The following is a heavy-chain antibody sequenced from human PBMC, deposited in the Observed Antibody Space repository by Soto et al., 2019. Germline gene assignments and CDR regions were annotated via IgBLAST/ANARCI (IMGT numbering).Heavy chain of an antibody. CDR3: ARWEVVVTH. D-gene: IGHD3-22*01. CDR2: IWYDGSNK. Sequence: QVQLVESGGGVVQPGRSLRLSCAESGFTFSSYGMHWVRQAPGKGLEWVAVIWYDGSNKYYADSVKGRFTISRDNSKNTLYLERNSLRAEDTAVYYCARWEVVVTHWGQGTLVTVSS. CDR1: GFTFSSYG. J-gene: IGHJ4*02. V-gene: IGHV3-33*01.